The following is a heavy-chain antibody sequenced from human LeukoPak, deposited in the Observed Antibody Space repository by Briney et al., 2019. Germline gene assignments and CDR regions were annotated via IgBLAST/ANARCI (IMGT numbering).Heavy chain of an antibody. CDR3: ARPLGSGTTLSYFDY. CDR1: GGTFSSYA. Sequence: SVKVSCKASGGTFSSYAISWVRQAPGQGLEWMGGIIPIFGTANYAQKFQGRVTITADESTSTAYMELSSLRSEDTAVYCCARPLGSGTTLSYFDYWGQGTLVTVSS. CDR2: IIPIFGTA. J-gene: IGHJ4*02. D-gene: IGHD1-7*01. V-gene: IGHV1-69*01.